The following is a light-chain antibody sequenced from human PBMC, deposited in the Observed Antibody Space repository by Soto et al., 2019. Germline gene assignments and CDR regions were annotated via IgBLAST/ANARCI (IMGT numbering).Light chain of an antibody. J-gene: IGLJ1*01. CDR2: DVS. CDR3: CSYTTSNTRQIV. CDR1: SSDVGGYNY. V-gene: IGLV2-14*01. Sequence: QSVLTQPASASGSPGQSITISCTGTSSDVGGYNYVSWYQQHPGKAPKFMIYDVSNRPSGVSNRFSGSKSGNTASLIISGPQAEDEADYYCCSYTTSNTRQIVFGTGTKVTVL.